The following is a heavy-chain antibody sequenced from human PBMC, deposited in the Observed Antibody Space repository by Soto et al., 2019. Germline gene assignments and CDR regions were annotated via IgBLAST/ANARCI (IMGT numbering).Heavy chain of an antibody. Sequence: ASVKVSCKASGYTFTSYYMHWVRQAPGQGLEWMGIINPSGGSTSYAQKFQGRVTMTRDTSTSTVYMELSSLRSEDTAVYYCARARYCSGGRCHAPGDFYDYWGQGTLVTVSS. V-gene: IGHV1-46*01. D-gene: IGHD2-15*01. J-gene: IGHJ4*02. CDR1: GYTFTSYY. CDR3: ARARYCSGGRCHAPGDFYDY. CDR2: INPSGGST.